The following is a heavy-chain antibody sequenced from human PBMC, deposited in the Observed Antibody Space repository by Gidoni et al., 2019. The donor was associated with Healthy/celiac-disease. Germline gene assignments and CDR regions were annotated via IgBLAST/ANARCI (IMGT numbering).Heavy chain of an antibody. D-gene: IGHD6-19*01. CDR2: ISYDGSNK. CDR3: AKDLAVAAPYYYYYGMDV. Sequence: QVQLVESGGGVVQPGRFLRLSCAASGFTFGSYGLHWVRQAPGKGLEWVAVISYDGSNKYYADSVKGRFTISRDNSKNTLYLQMNSLRAGDTAVYYCAKDLAVAAPYYYYYGMDVWGQGTTVTVSS. V-gene: IGHV3-30*18. J-gene: IGHJ6*02. CDR1: GFTFGSYG.